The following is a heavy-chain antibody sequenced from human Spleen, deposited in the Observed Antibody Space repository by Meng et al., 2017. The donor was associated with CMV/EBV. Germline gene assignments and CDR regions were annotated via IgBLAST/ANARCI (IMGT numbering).Heavy chain of an antibody. D-gene: IGHD3-22*01. Sequence: QVQVKGSGPELVTPSQTLSPTCTVSGGSISSGTYYWGWIRQLPGKGLEWIAYIHYSGSTYYSPSLKSRVTISVDTSRNQLSLKLSSMTAADTAVYYCARYVFDSSSLYSNWFDPWGQGTLVTVSS. CDR2: IHYSGST. CDR3: ARYVFDSSSLYSNWFDP. J-gene: IGHJ5*02. V-gene: IGHV4-31*03. CDR1: GGSISSGTYY.